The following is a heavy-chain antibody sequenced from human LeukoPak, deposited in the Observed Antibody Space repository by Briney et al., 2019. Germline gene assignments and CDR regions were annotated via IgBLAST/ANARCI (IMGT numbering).Heavy chain of an antibody. CDR1: GYTFSSHG. J-gene: IGHJ4*02. Sequence: PGGSLRLSCAASGYTFSSHGLTWVRQAPGKGLEWVSTINGARDNTYYAETVKDRFTISRDNSKNTLYLQMHSLRAEDTAIYYCAKVSVCYGCYLDYWGQGTLVTVS. CDR2: INGARDNT. CDR3: AKVSVCYGCYLDY. D-gene: IGHD3-16*01. V-gene: IGHV3-23*01.